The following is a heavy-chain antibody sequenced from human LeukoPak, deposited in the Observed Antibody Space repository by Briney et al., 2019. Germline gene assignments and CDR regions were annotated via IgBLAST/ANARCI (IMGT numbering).Heavy chain of an antibody. V-gene: IGHV3-21*01. CDR1: GFAFSSYS. CDR3: ARDLGRGYDFYYYAMDV. J-gene: IGHJ6*04. Sequence: GGSLRLSCAASGFAFSSYSMNWVRQAPGKGLEWVSSISSSSSYIYYAGSVKGRFTISRDNAKNSLYLQMNSLRAEDTAVYYCARDLGRGYDFYYYAMDVWGKGTTVTVSS. CDR2: ISSSSSYI. D-gene: IGHD6-25*01.